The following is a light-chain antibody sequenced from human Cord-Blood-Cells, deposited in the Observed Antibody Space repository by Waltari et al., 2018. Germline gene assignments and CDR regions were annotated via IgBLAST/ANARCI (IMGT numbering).Light chain of an antibody. CDR2: DVS. CDR3: CSYAGSYSYV. Sequence: QSAPTQPRSVSGSHGPAVTISCTGTTRDVCVYNYFSWYQQHPGKAPKLMIYDVSKRPSGVPDRFSGSKSGNTASLTISGLQAEDEADYYCCSYAGSYSYVFGTGTKVTVL. V-gene: IGLV2-11*02. J-gene: IGLJ1*01. CDR1: TRDVCVYNY.